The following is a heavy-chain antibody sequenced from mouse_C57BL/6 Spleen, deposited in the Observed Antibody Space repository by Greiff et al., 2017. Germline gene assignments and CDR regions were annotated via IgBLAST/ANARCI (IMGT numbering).Heavy chain of an antibody. Sequence: QVQLQQSGPELVKPGASVKISCKASGYAFSSSWMNWVKQRPGKGLEGIGRIYPGDGDTNYNGKFKGKATLTADKSSSTAYRQLSSLASEDSAVYFCARGGSGYYDGYYAMDYWGQGTSVTVSS. CDR3: ARGGSGYYDGYYAMDY. J-gene: IGHJ4*01. V-gene: IGHV1-82*01. CDR1: GYAFSSSW. D-gene: IGHD2-3*01. CDR2: IYPGDGDT.